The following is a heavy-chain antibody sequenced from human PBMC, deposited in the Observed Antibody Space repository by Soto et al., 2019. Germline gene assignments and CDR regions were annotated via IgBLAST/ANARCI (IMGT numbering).Heavy chain of an antibody. V-gene: IGHV3-15*07. J-gene: IGHJ6*02. CDR1: GFTFYNSW. D-gene: IGHD2-15*01. CDR3: TTGSVEGV. Sequence: EVQLVESGGGLVKPGGSLRLSCAASGFTFYNSWMNWVRQAPGKGLEWVGRIKRNSDGGRTDYAAPVKGRFTISRDDSENMLYLQMNSRKTEDTAVYYCTTGSVEGVWGQGTTVSVSS. CDR2: IKRNSDGGRT.